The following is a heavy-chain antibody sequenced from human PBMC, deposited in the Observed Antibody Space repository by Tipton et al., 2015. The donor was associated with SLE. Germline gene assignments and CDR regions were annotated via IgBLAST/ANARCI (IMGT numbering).Heavy chain of an antibody. CDR3: AREGSSWYYYDY. V-gene: IGHV4-59*01. J-gene: IGHJ4*02. CDR2: IYYSGST. Sequence: TLSLTCTVSGGSISSYYWSWIRQPPGKGLEWIGYIYYSGSTNYNPSLKSRVTISVDTSKNQFSLKLSSVTAADTAVYYCAREGSSWYYYDYWGQGTLVTVPS. CDR1: GGSISSYY. D-gene: IGHD6-13*01.